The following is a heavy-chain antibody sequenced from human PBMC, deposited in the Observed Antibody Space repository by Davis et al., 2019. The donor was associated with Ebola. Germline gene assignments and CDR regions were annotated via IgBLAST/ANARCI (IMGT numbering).Heavy chain of an antibody. CDR3: ARWSGGYCSGGSCYSREFDL. J-gene: IGHJ5*02. D-gene: IGHD2-15*01. V-gene: IGHV4-34*01. CDR1: GGSFSGYY. Sequence: SETLSLTCAVYGGSFSGYYWSWIRQPPGKGLEWIGEINHSGSTNDNPSLKSRVTMSIDKSTNQFFLKLSSVTAADTAVYYCARWSGGYCSGGSCYSREFDLWGQGTQVTVSS. CDR2: INHSGST.